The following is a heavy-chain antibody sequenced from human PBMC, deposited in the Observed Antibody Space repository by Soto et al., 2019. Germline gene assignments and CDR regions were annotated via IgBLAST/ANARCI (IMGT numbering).Heavy chain of an antibody. CDR3: ARVEHCSSTDCYSIYDY. CDR1: GFSFSTYY. V-gene: IGHV3-74*01. J-gene: IGHJ4*02. CDR2: INNDGSST. D-gene: IGHD2-2*01. Sequence: EVQLVGSGGTLVQPGGSLRLSCAASGFSFSTYYMHWVRQAPGKGLVWVARINNDGSSTNYADSVKGRFTISRDNAKNTLYLQMDSLRAEDTAVYYCARVEHCSSTDCYSIYDYWGQGTLVTVSS.